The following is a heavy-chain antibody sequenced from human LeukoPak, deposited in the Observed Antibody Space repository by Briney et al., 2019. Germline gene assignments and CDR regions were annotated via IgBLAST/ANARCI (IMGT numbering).Heavy chain of an antibody. D-gene: IGHD6-13*01. J-gene: IGHJ5*02. CDR3: ARDSPGIAAAGTPFRWFDP. CDR1: GGSISSYY. CDR2: IYYSGST. V-gene: IGHV4-59*01. Sequence: SETLSLTCTVSGGSISSYYWSWIRQPPGKGLEWIGYIYYSGSTNYNPSLKSRVTISVDTSKNQFSLKLSSVTAADTAVYYCARDSPGIAAAGTPFRWFDPWGQGTLVTVSS.